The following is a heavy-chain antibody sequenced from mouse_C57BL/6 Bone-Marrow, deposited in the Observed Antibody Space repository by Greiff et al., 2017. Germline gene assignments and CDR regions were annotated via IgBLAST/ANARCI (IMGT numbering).Heavy chain of an antibody. CDR2: IDPEDGET. D-gene: IGHD2-3*01. CDR1: GFNIKDYY. J-gene: IGHJ2*01. CDR3: ASYDGYPIFDY. Sequence: EVNVVESGAELVKPGASVKLSCTASGFNIKDYYMHWVKQRTEQGLEWIGRIDPEDGETKYAPKFQGKATITADTSSNTAYLQLSSLTSEDTAVYYCASYDGYPIFDYWGQGTTLTVSS. V-gene: IGHV14-2*01.